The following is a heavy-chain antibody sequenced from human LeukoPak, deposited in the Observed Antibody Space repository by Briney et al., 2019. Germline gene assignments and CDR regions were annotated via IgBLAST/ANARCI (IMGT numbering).Heavy chain of an antibody. D-gene: IGHD1-1*01. CDR1: GGSISSYY. Sequence: SETLSLTCTVSGGSISSYYWSWIRQPPGKGLEWIGYIYYSGSTNYNPSLKSRVTISVDTSKNQFSLRLNSITAADTGVYFCARVNDVQMGRVTCYFDSWGHGTLVTVSS. CDR3: ARVNDVQMGRVTCYFDS. CDR2: IYYSGST. V-gene: IGHV4-59*12. J-gene: IGHJ4*01.